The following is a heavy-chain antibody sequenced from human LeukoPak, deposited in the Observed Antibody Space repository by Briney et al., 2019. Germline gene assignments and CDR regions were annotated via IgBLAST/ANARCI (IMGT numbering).Heavy chain of an antibody. D-gene: IGHD3-3*01. CDR2: ISGSGGST. CDR1: GFTFSSYS. CDR3: AKNDDFWSGYYHPFDY. Sequence: GGSLRLSCAASGFTFSSYSMNWVRQAPGKGLEWASAISGSGGSTYYADSVKGRFTISRDNSKNTLYLQMNSLRAEDTAVYYCAKNDDFWSGYYHPFDYWGQGTLVTVSS. J-gene: IGHJ4*02. V-gene: IGHV3-23*01.